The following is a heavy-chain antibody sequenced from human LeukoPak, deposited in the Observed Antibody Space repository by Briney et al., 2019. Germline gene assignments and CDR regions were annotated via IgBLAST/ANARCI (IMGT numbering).Heavy chain of an antibody. CDR1: GFTVSNYW. V-gene: IGHV3-21*01. Sequence: GGSLRLSCAASGFTVSNYWMHWVRQAPGKGLEWVSSISSSSSYIYYADSVKGRFTISRDNAKNSLYLQMNSLRAEDTAVYYCARDPYYGSGSPFDYWGQGTLVTVSS. CDR2: ISSSSSYI. J-gene: IGHJ4*02. CDR3: ARDPYYGSGSPFDY. D-gene: IGHD3-10*01.